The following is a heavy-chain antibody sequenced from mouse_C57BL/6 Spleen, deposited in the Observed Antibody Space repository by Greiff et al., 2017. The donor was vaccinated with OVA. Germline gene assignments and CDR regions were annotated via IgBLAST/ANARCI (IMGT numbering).Heavy chain of an antibody. V-gene: IGHV1-81*01. CDR2: IYPRSGNT. CDR3: ARDLTPEGAY. CDR1: GYTFTSYG. J-gene: IGHJ3*01. D-gene: IGHD1-1*01. Sequence: VKLMESGAELARPGASVKLSCKASGYTFTSYGISWVKQRTGQGLEWIGEIYPRSGNTYYNEKFKGKATLTADKSSSTAYMELRSLTSEDSAVYFCARDLTPEGAYWGQGTLVTVSA.